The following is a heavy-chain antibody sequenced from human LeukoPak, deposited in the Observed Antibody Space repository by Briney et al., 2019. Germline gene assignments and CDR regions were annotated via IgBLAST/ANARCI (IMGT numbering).Heavy chain of an antibody. Sequence: GASVKVSCKASGYTSTGHSIHWVRQAPGQGLEWMGWVSPKSGGTKYAQKFQGRVTMTRDTSISTVYMELTSLRSDDTAVYYCARDPGVTNWFDPWGQGTLVTVSS. D-gene: IGHD2-21*02. CDR2: VSPKSGGT. CDR1: GYTSTGHS. J-gene: IGHJ5*02. V-gene: IGHV1-2*02. CDR3: ARDPGVTNWFDP.